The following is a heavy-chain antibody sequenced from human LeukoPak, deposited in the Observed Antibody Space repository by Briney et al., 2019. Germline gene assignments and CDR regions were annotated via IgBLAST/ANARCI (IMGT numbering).Heavy chain of an antibody. CDR1: GGSFSGYY. D-gene: IGHD3-22*01. J-gene: IGHJ4*02. CDR3: ASPPLQYDSSGYTN. V-gene: IGHV4-34*01. Sequence: SETLSLTCAVYGGSFSGYYWSWLRQPPGKGLEWIGEINHSGSTNYNPSLKSRVTISVDTSKNQFSLKLSSVTAADTAVYYCASPPLQYDSSGYTNWGQGTLVTVSS. CDR2: INHSGST.